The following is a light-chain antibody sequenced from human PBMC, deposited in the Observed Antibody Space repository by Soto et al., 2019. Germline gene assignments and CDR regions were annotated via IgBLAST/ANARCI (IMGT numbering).Light chain of an antibody. Sequence: QSALTQPASVSGSPGQSITISCTGTSSDVGGYNYVSWYQQHPGKAPKLMIYDVSNRPSGVSNRFSGSKSGNTASLTISGLQAEDEADYYSSSYISSSTRVFGTGTKLTVL. J-gene: IGLJ1*01. CDR1: SSDVGGYNY. CDR2: DVS. CDR3: SSYISSSTRV. V-gene: IGLV2-14*01.